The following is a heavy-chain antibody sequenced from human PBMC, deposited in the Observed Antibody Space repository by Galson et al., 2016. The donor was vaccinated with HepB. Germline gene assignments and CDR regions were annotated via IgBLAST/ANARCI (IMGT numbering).Heavy chain of an antibody. CDR1: GGSITSGNIY. J-gene: IGHJ4*02. CDR3: ARHPFDY. CDR2: IYYGGST. Sequence: SETLSLTCSVTGGSITSGNIYWAWVRQPPGKGLEWIASIYYGGSTYYNPSLKSRVTISADTPKNQFSLGLNSVTAADTAVYYCARHPFDYWGQGVLVTVSS. V-gene: IGHV4-39*01.